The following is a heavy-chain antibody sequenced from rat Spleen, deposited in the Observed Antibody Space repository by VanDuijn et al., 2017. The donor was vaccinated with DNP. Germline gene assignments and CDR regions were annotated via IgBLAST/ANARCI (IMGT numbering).Heavy chain of an antibody. J-gene: IGHJ2*01. CDR3: ARLDYGGYNPLDY. Sequence: EVQLVESGGGLVQPGRSMKLSCAASGFTFSDHNMAWVRQAPKKGLEWVATISYDGSSTNYRDSVKGRFTISRDNAKSTLYLQMDSLRSEDTATYYCARLDYGGYNPLDYWGQGVMVTVSS. V-gene: IGHV5-7*01. CDR2: ISYDGSST. CDR1: GFTFSDHN. D-gene: IGHD1-11*01.